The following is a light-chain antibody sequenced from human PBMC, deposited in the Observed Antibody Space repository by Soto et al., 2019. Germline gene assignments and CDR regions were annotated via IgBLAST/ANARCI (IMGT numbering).Light chain of an antibody. CDR3: MQSVQFPWT. J-gene: IGKJ1*01. CDR1: QSLLYSNGYTY. Sequence: DIVMTPSPLSLPVTPGEPASISYRSSQSLLYSNGYTYLEWYLQKLGQSPQVLIYSGFNRASGVQVGFGVSGSCTEWTLKISRVEAEDVGVYFCMQSVQFPWTFGQGTKVEIK. V-gene: IGKV2-28*01. CDR2: SGF.